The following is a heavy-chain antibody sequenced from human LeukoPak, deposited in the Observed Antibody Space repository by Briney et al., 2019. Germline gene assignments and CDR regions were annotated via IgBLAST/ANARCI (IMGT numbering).Heavy chain of an antibody. J-gene: IGHJ6*02. CDR1: GYTFTSYY. Sequence: ASVKVSCKASGYTFTSYYMHWVRQAPGQGLEWMGIINPSGGSTGYAQKFQGRVTMTRDTSTSTVYMELSSLRSEDTAVYYCARGGGCGGDCYSDYYYYGMDVWGQGTTVTVSS. CDR3: ARGGGCGGDCYSDYYYYGMDV. D-gene: IGHD2-21*02. CDR2: INPSGGST. V-gene: IGHV1-46*01.